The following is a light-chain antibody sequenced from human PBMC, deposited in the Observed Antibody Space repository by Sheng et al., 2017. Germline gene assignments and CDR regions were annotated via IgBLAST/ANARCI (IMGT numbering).Light chain of an antibody. CDR2: QDG. CDR3: QTWDSDTKV. V-gene: IGLV3-1*01. Sequence: SYELTQPPSVSVSPGQTASITCSGDKLGNKYACWYQQKPGQSPLLVIYQDGRRPSGIPERFSGSNSGNTATLTISGTQAMDEADYYCQTWDSDTKVFGGGTKLTVL. J-gene: IGLJ2*01. CDR1: KLGNKY.